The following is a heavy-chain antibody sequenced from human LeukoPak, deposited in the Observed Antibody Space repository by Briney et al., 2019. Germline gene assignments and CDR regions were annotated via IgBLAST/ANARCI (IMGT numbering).Heavy chain of an antibody. CDR1: GGSISSGGYS. D-gene: IGHD2-15*01. V-gene: IGHV4-30-2*01. CDR2: IYHSGST. J-gene: IGHJ6*04. Sequence: PSQTLSLTCAVSGGSISSGGYSWSCIPQPPGKGLEWIGYIYHSGSTYYNPSLKSRVTISVDRSKNQFSLKLSSVTAADTAVYYCARGGYCSGGSCYSDYYYGMDVWGKGTTVTVSS. CDR3: ARGGYCSGGSCYSDYYYGMDV.